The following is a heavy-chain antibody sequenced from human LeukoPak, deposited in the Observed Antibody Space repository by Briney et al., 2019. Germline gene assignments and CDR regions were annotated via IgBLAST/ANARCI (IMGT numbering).Heavy chain of an antibody. Sequence: ASVKVSCKASGYTFTSYYMHWVRQAPGQGLEWMGIINPSGGSTSYAQKFQGRVTMTRDTSTSTVYMELSSLRSEDTAVYYCARGSVDTAMAYYFDYWGQGTLVTVSS. V-gene: IGHV1-46*01. J-gene: IGHJ4*02. CDR1: GYTFTSYY. CDR2: INPSGGST. D-gene: IGHD5-18*01. CDR3: ARGSVDTAMAYYFDY.